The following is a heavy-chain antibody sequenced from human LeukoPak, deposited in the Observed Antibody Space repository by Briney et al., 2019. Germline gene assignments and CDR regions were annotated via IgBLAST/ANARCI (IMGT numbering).Heavy chain of an antibody. CDR3: ARDLGRTGTTGYFDY. CDR2: ISSSGSTI. CDR1: GFTFSDYY. V-gene: IGHV3-11*01. D-gene: IGHD1-7*01. Sequence: GGSLRLSCAASGFTFSDYYMSWIRQAPGKGLEWVSYISSSGSTIYYADSVKGRFTISRDNAKTSLYLQMNSLSAEDTAVYYCARDLGRTGTTGYFDYWGQGTLVTVSS. J-gene: IGHJ4*02.